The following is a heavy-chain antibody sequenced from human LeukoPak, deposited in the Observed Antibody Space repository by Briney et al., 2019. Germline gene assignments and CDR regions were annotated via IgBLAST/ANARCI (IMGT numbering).Heavy chain of an antibody. CDR1: GFTVSSNY. CDR3: ARARELNYYYYIDV. D-gene: IGHD1-1*01. Sequence: GGSLRLSCAASGFTVSSNYMSWVRQAPGKGLEWVSVIYSGGSTYYADSVKGRFTISRDNSKNTLYLQMNSLRAEDTAVYYCARARELNYYYYIDVWGKGTTVTVSS. V-gene: IGHV3-53*05. CDR2: IYSGGST. J-gene: IGHJ6*03.